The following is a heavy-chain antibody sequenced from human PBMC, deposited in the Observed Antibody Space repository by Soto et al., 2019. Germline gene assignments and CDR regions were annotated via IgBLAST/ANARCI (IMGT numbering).Heavy chain of an antibody. Sequence: PGGSLRLSCAASVFTFSSYIMNWVRQAPGKGLEWVSYISGDSTSIYYADSVKGRFAISRDNRKNSLYLQMSSLREEDTALYYCTTSNWHLDHWGQGALVTVSS. CDR2: ISGDSTSI. CDR3: TTSNWHLDH. V-gene: IGHV3-21*06. J-gene: IGHJ4*02. CDR1: VFTFSSYI.